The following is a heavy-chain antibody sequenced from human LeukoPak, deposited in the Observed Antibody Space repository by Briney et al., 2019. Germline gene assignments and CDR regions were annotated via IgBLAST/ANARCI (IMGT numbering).Heavy chain of an antibody. CDR3: VRRGILTGYFAY. CDR2: ISSSGSTK. D-gene: IGHD3-9*01. V-gene: IGHV3-11*01. J-gene: IGHJ4*02. CDR1: GFTFSDYY. Sequence: PGGSLRLSCAASGFTFSDYYMNWIRQAPGKGLEWVSYISSSGSTKNYADSVKGRFTISRDNAKNSLYLQMNSLRVEDTAVYYCVRRGILTGYFAYWGQGTLVTVSS.